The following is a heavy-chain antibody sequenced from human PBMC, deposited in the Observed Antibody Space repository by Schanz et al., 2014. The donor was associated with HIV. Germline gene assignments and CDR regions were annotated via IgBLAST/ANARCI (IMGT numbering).Heavy chain of an antibody. J-gene: IGHJ6*02. V-gene: IGHV3-33*01. CDR2: MWYDERQK. Sequence: QVQLVESGGGVVQPGRSLRLSCAASGFTFSNYGMHWVRQAPGKGLEWVAAMWYDERQKGYADSVKGRFTISRDNSKNTLYLEMNSLRPEDTAVYYCARETSGFSTSWPPRYHYYGMDVWGQGTTVTVSS. CDR1: GFTFSNYG. CDR3: ARETSGFSTSWPPRYHYYGMDV. D-gene: IGHD6-13*01.